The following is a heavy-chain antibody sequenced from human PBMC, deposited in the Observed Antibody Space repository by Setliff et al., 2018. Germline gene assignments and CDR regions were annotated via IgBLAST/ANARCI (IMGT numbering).Heavy chain of an antibody. V-gene: IGHV5-51*01. Sequence: HGESLKISCKGSGYTFTSYWIGWVRQMPGKGLEWMGIIYPADSDAMYSPSFQGKVTISVDKFINTAYLRWSSLKASDTAMYYCARSGNQVGGDYWGQGTLVTVSS. D-gene: IGHD1-26*01. CDR1: GYTFTSYW. CDR3: ARSGNQVGGDY. J-gene: IGHJ4*02. CDR2: IYPADSDA.